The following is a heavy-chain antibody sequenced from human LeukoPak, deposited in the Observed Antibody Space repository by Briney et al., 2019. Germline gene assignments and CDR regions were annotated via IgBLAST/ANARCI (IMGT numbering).Heavy chain of an antibody. CDR3: ARVAGRQLSFSDY. CDR2: INHSGST. J-gene: IGHJ4*02. Sequence: SETLSLTCAVYGGSFSGYYWSWIRQPPGKGLEWIGEINHSGSTNYNPSLKSRVTISVDTSKNQFSLKLSSVTAADTAVYYCARVAGRQLSFSDYWGQGTLVTASS. CDR1: GGSFSGYY. V-gene: IGHV4-34*01. D-gene: IGHD5-18*01.